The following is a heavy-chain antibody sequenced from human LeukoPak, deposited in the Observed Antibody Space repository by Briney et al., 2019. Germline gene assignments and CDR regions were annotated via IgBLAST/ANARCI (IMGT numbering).Heavy chain of an antibody. CDR1: GYSFSSYD. J-gene: IGHJ4*02. D-gene: IGHD6-19*01. CDR3: ARGPYSIAWYAVY. Sequence: ASVKVSCKASGYSFSSYDINWMRQATGHGLEWMGWMNPNSGDTDYAQKFQGRLTMTRNTSISTAYMELSSLGSEDTAVYYCARGPYSIAWYAVYWGQRTLVTVSS. V-gene: IGHV1-8*01. CDR2: MNPNSGDT.